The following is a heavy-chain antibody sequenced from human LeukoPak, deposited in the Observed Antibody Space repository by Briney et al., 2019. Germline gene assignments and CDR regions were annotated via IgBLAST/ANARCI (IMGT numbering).Heavy chain of an antibody. Sequence: GALVKVSCKASGYTFTSYGISWVRQAPGQGLEWMGRIIPILGIANYAQKFQGRVTITADKSTSTAYMELSSLRSEDTAVYYCARVEISDVVVPAAISWFDPWGQGTLVTVSS. CDR3: ARVEISDVVVPAAISWFDP. J-gene: IGHJ5*02. CDR2: IIPILGIA. V-gene: IGHV1-69*04. D-gene: IGHD2-2*01. CDR1: GYTFTSYG.